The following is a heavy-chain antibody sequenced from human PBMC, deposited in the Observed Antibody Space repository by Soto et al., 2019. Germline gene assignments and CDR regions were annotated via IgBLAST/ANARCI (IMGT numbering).Heavy chain of an antibody. J-gene: IGHJ4*02. D-gene: IGHD6-19*01. V-gene: IGHV3-23*01. CDR1: EFMFINYA. CDR3: AKAEKSSAVAGYFDS. Sequence: HRWGSLRLSCAASEFMFINYAINFCRQAPVKGLEWVSAISGSGGITYYADSVKGRFTISRDNSKNTLYLQMNSLRAEDTAVYYCAKAEKSSAVAGYFDSWGQGTLVTVSS. CDR2: ISGSGGIT.